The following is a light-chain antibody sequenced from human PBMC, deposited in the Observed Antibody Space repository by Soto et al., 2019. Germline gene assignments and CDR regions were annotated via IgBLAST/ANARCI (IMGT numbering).Light chain of an antibody. CDR2: DAS. V-gene: IGKV3-20*01. Sequence: EIVLTQSLGTLSLSPGERATLSCRASQSVGKNYLAWCQQKPGQAPRLLLYDASSRATGVPDRFSVSGSGTDFTLTISRLEPEDFAVYYCQQYASAPLTVGGGTKVEIK. J-gene: IGKJ4*01. CDR3: QQYASAPLT. CDR1: QSVGKNY.